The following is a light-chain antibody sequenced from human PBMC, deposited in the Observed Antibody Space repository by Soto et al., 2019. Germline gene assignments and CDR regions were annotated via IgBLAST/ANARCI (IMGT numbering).Light chain of an antibody. CDR1: QGISNW. V-gene: IGKV1-12*01. J-gene: IGKJ4*01. CDR2: GAY. Sequence: DIQMTQSPSSVSASVGDRVTITCRASQGISNWLAWYQQQPGRAPKLLIYGAYTLQNGVQSRFSGGGSATHFTLIISRRQPEDFATSYCQQTKTSFPLTFGGGTRVEI. CDR3: QQTKTSFPLT.